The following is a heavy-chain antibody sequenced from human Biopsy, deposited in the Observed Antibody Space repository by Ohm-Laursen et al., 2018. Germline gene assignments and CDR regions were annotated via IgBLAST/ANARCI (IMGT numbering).Heavy chain of an antibody. V-gene: IGHV4-59*01. Sequence: SETLFLTCSVSGGSIISYYWTWIRQPPGKGLEWIGHVYNGGITNYNPSPKSRVTISKDTSKNQFSLQVNSVTAADTAVYYCARTPRDSFWSGSYKRGLWFDPWGQGTLVIVSS. CDR1: GGSIISYY. D-gene: IGHD3-3*01. CDR2: VYNGGIT. CDR3: ARTPRDSFWSGSYKRGLWFDP. J-gene: IGHJ5*02.